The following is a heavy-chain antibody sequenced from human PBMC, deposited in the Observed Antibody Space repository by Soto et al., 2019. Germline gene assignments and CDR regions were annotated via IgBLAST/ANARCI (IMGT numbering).Heavy chain of an antibody. Sequence: EVQLVESGGGLVKPGGSLRLSCVASGFSITNAWMNWVRQAPGKGLEWVGRIKRKIDGEPTDYAAPVKGRFTISRDDSKNLLYLQMTSVKADDTALYYCTKGSVEGVWGQGTTVTVSS. D-gene: IGHD2-15*01. CDR1: GFSITNAW. J-gene: IGHJ6*02. CDR2: IKRKIDGEPT. V-gene: IGHV3-15*07. CDR3: TKGSVEGV.